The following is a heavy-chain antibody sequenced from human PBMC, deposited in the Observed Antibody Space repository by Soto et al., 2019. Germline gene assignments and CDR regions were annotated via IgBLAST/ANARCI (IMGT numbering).Heavy chain of an antibody. CDR1: GYTFTSYG. D-gene: IGHD2-2*02. Sequence: ASVKVSCKASGYTFTSYGISWVRQAPGQGLEWMGWISAYNGNTNYAQKLQGRVTMTTDTSTSTAYMGLRSLRSDDTAVYYCARVFPDRYCSSTSCYTGVFDYWGQGTLVTVSS. V-gene: IGHV1-18*01. CDR3: ARVFPDRYCSSTSCYTGVFDY. CDR2: ISAYNGNT. J-gene: IGHJ4*02.